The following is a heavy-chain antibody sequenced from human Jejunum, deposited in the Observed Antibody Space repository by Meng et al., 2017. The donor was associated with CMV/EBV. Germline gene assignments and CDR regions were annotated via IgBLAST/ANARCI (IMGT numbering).Heavy chain of an antibody. CDR1: GYTFTRYT. D-gene: IGHD6-19*01. CDR3: GTLKYTSGFYGPAY. V-gene: IGHV7-4-1*02. J-gene: IGHJ4*02. Sequence: QVELVQSGAEFKKPGASVKVSCKASGYTFTRYTMNWVRQAPGQGLEWMGWISTNTGNPTYAQGFTGRFVFSVDTSVSTAYLQISSLKAEDTAVYYCGTLKYTSGFYGPAYWGQGALVTVSS. CDR2: ISTNTGNP.